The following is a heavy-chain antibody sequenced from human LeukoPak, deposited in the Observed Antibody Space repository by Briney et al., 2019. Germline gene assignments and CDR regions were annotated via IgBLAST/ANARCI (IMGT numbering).Heavy chain of an antibody. Sequence: PGGSLRLSCAASGFTFRNYVIHWVRQAPGKGLEWVAVKSYDGSNKYYADSVKGRFTISRDNSKNTLYLQMNSLRAEDTAVYYCARGVGDYWGQGTLVTVSS. J-gene: IGHJ4*02. CDR1: GFTFRNYV. CDR2: KSYDGSNK. V-gene: IGHV3-30-3*01. CDR3: ARGVGDY. D-gene: IGHD2-15*01.